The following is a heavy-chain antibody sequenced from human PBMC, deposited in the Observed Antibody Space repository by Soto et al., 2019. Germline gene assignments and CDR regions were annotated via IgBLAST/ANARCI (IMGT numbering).Heavy chain of an antibody. J-gene: IGHJ4*02. V-gene: IGHV1-8*01. CDR3: ARALRYSGYDLKDY. CDR1: GYTFTSYD. CDR2: MNPNSGNT. Sequence: GASVKVSCKASGYTFTSYDINWLRQATGQGLEWMGWMNPNSGNTGYAQKFQGRVTMTRNTSISTAYMELSSLRSEDTAVYYCARALRYSGYDLKDYWGQGTLVTVSS. D-gene: IGHD5-12*01.